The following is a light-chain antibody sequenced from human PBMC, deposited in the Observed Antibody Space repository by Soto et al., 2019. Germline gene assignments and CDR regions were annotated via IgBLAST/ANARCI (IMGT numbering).Light chain of an antibody. CDR2: EVS. J-gene: IGLJ2*01. V-gene: IGLV2-14*01. CDR3: SSYTSSSIV. Sequence: QSALTQPASVSGSPGQSITISCTVTSSDVGGYNYVSWYQQHPGKAPKLMIYEVSNRPSGVSNRFSGSKSGNTASLTISGLQAEDEADYYCSSYTSSSIVFGGGTKLTVL. CDR1: SSDVGGYNY.